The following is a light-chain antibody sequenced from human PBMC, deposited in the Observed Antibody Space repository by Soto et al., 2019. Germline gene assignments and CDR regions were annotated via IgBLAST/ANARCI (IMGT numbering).Light chain of an antibody. CDR3: QQANSFPFT. CDR2: AAS. CDR1: QGISSG. V-gene: IGKV1D-12*01. J-gene: IGKJ4*01. Sequence: DIQMTQSPSSVSASVGDRVTITCRASQGISSGLGWYQQKPGKAPKLLIYAASSVQSGVPSRFSGSGSGTDFTLTISSLQPEDFATYYCQQANSFPFTFGGGTKVEIK.